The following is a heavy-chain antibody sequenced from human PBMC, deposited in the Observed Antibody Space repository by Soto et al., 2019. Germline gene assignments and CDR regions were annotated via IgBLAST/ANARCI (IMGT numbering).Heavy chain of an antibody. CDR1: GFTFSSYS. Sequence: EVQLVESGGGLVQPGGSLRLSCAASGFTFSSYSMNWVRQAPGKGLEWVSYISSSSSTIYYADSVKGRFTISRDNAKNSLHLQMNSLRDEDTAVYYCARDGDLNWFDPWGQGTLVTVSS. CDR3: ARDGDLNWFDP. J-gene: IGHJ5*02. CDR2: ISSSSSTI. V-gene: IGHV3-48*02. D-gene: IGHD7-27*01.